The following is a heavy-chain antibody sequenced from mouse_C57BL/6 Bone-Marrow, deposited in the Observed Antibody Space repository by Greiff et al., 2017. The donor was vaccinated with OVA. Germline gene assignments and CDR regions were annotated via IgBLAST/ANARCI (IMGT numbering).Heavy chain of an antibody. J-gene: IGHJ2*01. D-gene: IGHD2-4*01. CDR2: INSDGGST. CDR3: AIPSYDYGFDY. Sequence: EVKLVESGGGLVQPGESLKLSCESNEYEFPSHDMSWVRKTPEKRLELVAAINSDGGSTYYPDTMERRFIISRDNTKKTLYLHMSSLRSEDTALYYCAIPSYDYGFDYWGQGTTLTVSS. CDR1: EYEFPSHD. V-gene: IGHV5-2*01.